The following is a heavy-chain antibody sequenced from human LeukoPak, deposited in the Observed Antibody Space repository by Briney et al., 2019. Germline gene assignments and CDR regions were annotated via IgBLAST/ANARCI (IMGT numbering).Heavy chain of an antibody. CDR1: GFTFSSYA. D-gene: IGHD3-3*01. Sequence: GGSLRLSCAASGFTFSSYAMSWVRQAPGKGLEWVSAISGSGGSTYYADSVKGRFTISRDNSKNTLYLQMNSLRAEDTAVYYCTYAFWSGYYTRNFDYWGQGTLVTVSS. V-gene: IGHV3-23*01. J-gene: IGHJ4*02. CDR3: TYAFWSGYYTRNFDY. CDR2: ISGSGGST.